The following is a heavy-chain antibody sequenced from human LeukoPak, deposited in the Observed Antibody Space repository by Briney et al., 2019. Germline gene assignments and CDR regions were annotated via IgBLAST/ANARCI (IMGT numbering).Heavy chain of an antibody. D-gene: IGHD1-26*01. V-gene: IGHV3-53*04. CDR2: IHSGGST. CDR1: GFTVSSNY. Sequence: GGSLRLSCAASGFTVSSNYMSWVRQAPGKGLEWVSVIHSGGSTYYADSVKGRFTISRHNSKNTLYLQMNSLRAEDTAVYYCARVPSVGAIYFDYWGQGTLVTVSS. J-gene: IGHJ4*02. CDR3: ARVPSVGAIYFDY.